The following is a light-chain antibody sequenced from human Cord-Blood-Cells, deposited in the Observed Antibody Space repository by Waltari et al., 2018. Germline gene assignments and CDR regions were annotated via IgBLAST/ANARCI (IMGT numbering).Light chain of an antibody. Sequence: DIQMTQSPSSLSACVGDRVTITCRASQSISSYLNWYQQNPGKASKLLIYAASSLQSGVPSRFSGSGSGTDFTLTISSLQPEDFATYYCQQSYSTLFTFGPGTKVDIK. J-gene: IGKJ3*01. CDR3: QQSYSTLFT. V-gene: IGKV1-39*01. CDR2: AAS. CDR1: QSISSY.